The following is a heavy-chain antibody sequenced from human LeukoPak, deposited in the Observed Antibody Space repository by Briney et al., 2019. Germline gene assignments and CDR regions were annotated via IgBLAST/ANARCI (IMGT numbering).Heavy chain of an antibody. CDR2: MYRVGNT. J-gene: IGHJ3*02. V-gene: IGHV3-66*01. Sequence: PGGSLRLSCAASGYTVSNNYMTWVRQAPGKGLEWVSVMYRVGNTYYADFVKGRFTISRDNFKNTLHLQMNSLRVEDTALYYCARGLTRGANGVWAFDIWGQGTMVTVSS. CDR1: GYTVSNNY. D-gene: IGHD1-26*01. CDR3: ARGLTRGANGVWAFDI.